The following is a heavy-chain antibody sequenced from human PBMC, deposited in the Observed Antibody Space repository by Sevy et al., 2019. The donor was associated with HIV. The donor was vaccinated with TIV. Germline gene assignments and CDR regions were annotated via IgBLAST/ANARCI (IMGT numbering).Heavy chain of an antibody. J-gene: IGHJ4*02. CDR1: GFTFDDYT. CDR3: AKAHRPYSSGIIDY. CDR2: ISWDGGST. V-gene: IGHV3-43*01. Sequence: GGSLRLSCAASGFTFDDYTMHWVRQAPGKGLEWVSRISWDGGSTYYADSVKGRFTISRDNSKNSLYLQMNSLRTEDTALYYCAKAHRPYSSGIIDYWGQGTLVTVSS. D-gene: IGHD6-19*01.